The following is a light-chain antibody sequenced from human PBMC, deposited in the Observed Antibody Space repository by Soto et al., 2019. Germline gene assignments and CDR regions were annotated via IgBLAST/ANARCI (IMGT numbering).Light chain of an antibody. CDR2: DAS. V-gene: IGKV1-5*01. CDR3: QQYNSYSQT. Sequence: DIQTTQKPSTLSATVGEKVTNTCRASQSISSWLAWYQQKPGKAPKLLIYDASSLESGVPSRFSGSGSGTEFTLTFSSLQPDDFATYYCQQYNSYSQTFGQGTKVDIK. CDR1: QSISSW. J-gene: IGKJ1*01.